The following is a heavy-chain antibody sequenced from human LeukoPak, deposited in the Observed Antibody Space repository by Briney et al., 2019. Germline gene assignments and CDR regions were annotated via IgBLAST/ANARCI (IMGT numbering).Heavy chain of an antibody. V-gene: IGHV3-7*03. Sequence: GGSLRLSCAASGFTFSSYWMSWVRQAPGKGLEWVSNIKQDGSEKYYVDSVKGRFTISRDNAKNSLYLQMNSLRAEDTAVYYRARGGSSSMYNWFDPWGQGTLVTVSS. CDR3: ARGGSSSMYNWFDP. D-gene: IGHD6-13*01. CDR2: IKQDGSEK. J-gene: IGHJ5*02. CDR1: GFTFSSYW.